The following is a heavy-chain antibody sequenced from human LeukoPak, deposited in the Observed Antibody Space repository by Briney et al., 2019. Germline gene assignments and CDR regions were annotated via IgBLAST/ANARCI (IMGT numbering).Heavy chain of an antibody. J-gene: IGHJ6*02. Sequence: GESLKISCEGSGYNFTTYWIGWVRQMPGKGLEWMGIIYPGDSDTRYSPSLQGQVTFSADKSVTTAYLQWSSLKASDTAMYYCARFSSVTTDYYYGLDVWGQGSTVTVSS. V-gene: IGHV5-51*01. CDR1: GYNFTTYW. D-gene: IGHD4-17*01. CDR2: IYPGDSDT. CDR3: ARFSSVTTDYYYGLDV.